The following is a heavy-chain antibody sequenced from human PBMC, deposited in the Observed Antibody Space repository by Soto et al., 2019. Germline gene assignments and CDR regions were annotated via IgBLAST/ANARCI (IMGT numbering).Heavy chain of an antibody. J-gene: IGHJ6*02. D-gene: IGHD6-6*01. V-gene: IGHV4-34*01. CDR3: ARWRSSGYYYYYGMDV. CDR2: INHSGST. Sequence: SETLSLTCAVYGGSFSGYYWSWIRQPPGKGLEWIGEINHSGSTNYNPSLKSRVTISVDTSKNQFSLKLSSVTAADTAVHYCARWRSSGYYYYYGMDVWGQGTTVTVSS. CDR1: GGSFSGYY.